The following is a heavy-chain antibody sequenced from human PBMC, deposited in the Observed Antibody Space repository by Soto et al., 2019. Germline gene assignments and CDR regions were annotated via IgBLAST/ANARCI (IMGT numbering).Heavy chain of an antibody. D-gene: IGHD3-9*01. Sequence: EVQLLESGGGLVQPGGSLRLSCTASGFTFRNYAMIWVRQAPGKGLQWVSGISDSGAVIFHADSVRGRFTISRDNSNNTLYLQLTSLRAEDTALYSCAKCGYYDMLTGKGGFDPWGQGTLVTVSS. CDR1: GFTFRNYA. CDR2: ISDSGAVI. J-gene: IGHJ5*02. CDR3: AKCGYYDMLTGKGGFDP. V-gene: IGHV3-23*01.